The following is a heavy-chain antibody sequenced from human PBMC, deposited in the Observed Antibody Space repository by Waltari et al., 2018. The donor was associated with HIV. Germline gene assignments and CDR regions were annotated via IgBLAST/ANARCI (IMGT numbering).Heavy chain of an antibody. CDR1: GFTVSSNY. D-gene: IGHD3-22*01. J-gene: IGHJ4*02. V-gene: IGHV3-66*02. Sequence: EVQLVESGGGLVQPGGSLRLSGAASGFTVSSNYMSWVRQAPGKGLEWVSVIYSGGSTYYADSVKGRFTISRDNSKNTLYLQMNSLRAEDTAVYYCARGYSSGYYSPFDYWGQGTLVTVSS. CDR3: ARGYSSGYYSPFDY. CDR2: IYSGGST.